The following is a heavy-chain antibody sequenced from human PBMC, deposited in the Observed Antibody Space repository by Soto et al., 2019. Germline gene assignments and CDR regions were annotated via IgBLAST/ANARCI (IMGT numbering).Heavy chain of an antibody. V-gene: IGHV3-23*01. CDR1: GFTFGIYA. D-gene: IGHD6-19*01. J-gene: IGHJ4*02. Sequence: GGSLRLSCAASGFTFGIYALSWVGQAPGKGLEWVSAISGSGGSTYYADSVKGRFTISRDNSKNTLYLQMNSLRAEDTAVYYGAKVMRAVAGTKYFDYWGQGT. CDR3: AKVMRAVAGTKYFDY. CDR2: ISGSGGST.